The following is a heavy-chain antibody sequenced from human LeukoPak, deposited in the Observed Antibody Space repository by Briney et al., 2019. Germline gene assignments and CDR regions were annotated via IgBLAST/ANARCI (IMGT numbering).Heavy chain of an antibody. CDR2: MYHYGGT. CDR3: ARGRRGYGSGTANWFDP. J-gene: IGHJ5*02. CDR1: GGSINSDY. Sequence: SETLSLTCSVSGGSINSDYWNWIRQPPGKGLEWIGYMYHYGGTNYNPSLKSRVTISIDKPKKQFSLKLISVTAADTAVYYCARGRRGYGSGTANWFDPWGQGTLVTVSS. V-gene: IGHV4-59*12. D-gene: IGHD3-10*01.